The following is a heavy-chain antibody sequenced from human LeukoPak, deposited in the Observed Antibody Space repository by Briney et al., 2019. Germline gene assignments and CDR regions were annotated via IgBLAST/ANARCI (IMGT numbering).Heavy chain of an antibody. CDR1: GYSISSGYY. D-gene: IGHD5-12*01. J-gene: IGHJ6*03. Sequence: SETLSLTCTVSGYSISSGYYWGWIRQPPGKGLEWIGSIYHSGSTYYNPSLKSRVTISVDTSKNQFSLKLSSVTAADTAVYYCARGIRGLTFYYYMDVWGKGTTVTVSS. V-gene: IGHV4-38-2*02. CDR3: ARGIRGLTFYYYMDV. CDR2: IYHSGST.